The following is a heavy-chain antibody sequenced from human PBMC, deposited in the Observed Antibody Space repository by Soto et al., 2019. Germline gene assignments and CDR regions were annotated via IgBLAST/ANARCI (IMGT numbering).Heavy chain of an antibody. CDR3: GEEDGTNVAATGYGMDV. J-gene: IGHJ6*02. Sequence: PGGSLRLSCAASGFTFSSYAMSWVRQAPGKGLEWVSAISGSGGSTYYADSVKGRFTISRDNSKNTLYLQMNSLRAEDTVVYYCGEEDGTNVAATGYGMDVWGQGTMVTVSS. CDR2: ISGSGGST. D-gene: IGHD2-15*01. CDR1: GFTFSSYA. V-gene: IGHV3-23*01.